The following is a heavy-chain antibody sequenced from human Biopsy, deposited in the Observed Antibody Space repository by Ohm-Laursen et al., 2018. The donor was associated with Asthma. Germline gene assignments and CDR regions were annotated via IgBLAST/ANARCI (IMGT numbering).Heavy chain of an antibody. D-gene: IGHD3-3*01. CDR3: ASQSSGPDFWSGYYYFDY. Sequence: SLRLFCAASGFTFSSYGMHWVRQAPGKGLEWVAAISYDGSNKYYADSVKGRFTISRDNSKNTLYLQMNSLRAEDTAVYYCASQSSGPDFWSGYYYFDYWGQGTLVTVSS. V-gene: IGHV3-30*03. J-gene: IGHJ4*02. CDR2: ISYDGSNK. CDR1: GFTFSSYG.